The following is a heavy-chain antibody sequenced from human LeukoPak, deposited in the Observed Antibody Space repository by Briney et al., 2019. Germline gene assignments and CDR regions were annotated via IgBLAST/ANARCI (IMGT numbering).Heavy chain of an antibody. CDR1: GYSINNDCY. CDR2: IYTSGST. Sequence: SETLSLTCVVSGYSINNDCYWSWIRQPAGKGLEWIGRIYTSGSTNYNPSLNSRVTMSVDTSKNQFSLKLSSVTAADTAVYYCARDREAVANWGYDWFDPWGQGTLVTVSS. J-gene: IGHJ5*02. V-gene: IGHV4-4*07. D-gene: IGHD7-27*01. CDR3: ARDREAVANWGYDWFDP.